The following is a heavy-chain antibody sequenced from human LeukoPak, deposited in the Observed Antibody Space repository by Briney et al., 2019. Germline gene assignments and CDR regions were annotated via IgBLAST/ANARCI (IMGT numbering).Heavy chain of an antibody. CDR1: GGSISNGPYY. CDR2: IYSSGST. D-gene: IGHD3-10*01. Sequence: PSQTLSLTCTVSGGSISNGPYYWNWIRQPAGKGLEWIGRIYSSGSTNYNPSLKSRVTVSGDTSKNQFSLKLSSVTAADTAVYYCGRATRTYFYGWGSYLGGGEFDYWGQGTLVTVSS. V-gene: IGHV4-61*02. CDR3: GRATRTYFYGWGSYLGGGEFDY. J-gene: IGHJ4*02.